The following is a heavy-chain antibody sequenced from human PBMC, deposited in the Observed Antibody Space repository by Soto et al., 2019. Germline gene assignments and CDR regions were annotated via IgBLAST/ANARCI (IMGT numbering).Heavy chain of an antibody. CDR3: ARDLGARPTYYDYIWGSYRPYYFDY. Sequence: PGGSLRLSCAASGFTFSSYWMSWVRQAPGKGLEWVANIKQDGSEKYYVDSVKGRFTISRDNAKNSLYLQMNSLRAEDTAVYYCARDLGARPTYYDYIWGSYRPYYFDYWGQGTLVTDSS. CDR2: IKQDGSEK. CDR1: GFTFSSYW. D-gene: IGHD3-16*02. V-gene: IGHV3-7*01. J-gene: IGHJ4*02.